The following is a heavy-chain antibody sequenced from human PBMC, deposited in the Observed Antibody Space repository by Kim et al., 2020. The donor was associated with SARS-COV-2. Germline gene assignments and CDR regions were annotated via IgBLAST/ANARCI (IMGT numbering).Heavy chain of an antibody. V-gene: IGHV3-33*05. Sequence: GGSLRLSCAASGFTFSSYGMHWVRQAPGKGLEWVAVISYDGSNKYYADSVKGRFTISRDNSKNTLYLQMNSLRAEDTAVYYCARGTMIVVVSYFDHWGQGTLVTVSS. CDR1: GFTFSSYG. CDR2: ISYDGSNK. J-gene: IGHJ4*02. CDR3: ARGTMIVVVSYFDH. D-gene: IGHD3-22*01.